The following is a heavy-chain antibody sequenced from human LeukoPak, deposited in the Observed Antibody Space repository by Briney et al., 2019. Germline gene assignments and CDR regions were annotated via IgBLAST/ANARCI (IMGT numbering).Heavy chain of an antibody. J-gene: IGHJ4*02. CDR1: GGSISSYY. D-gene: IGHD4-17*01. CDR3: ARQDYGDYPPGC. Sequence: SETLSLTCTVSGGSISSYYWSWIRQPPGKGLEWIGYIYYSGSTNYNPSLKSRVTISVDTSKNQFSLKLSSVTAADTAVYYCARQDYGDYPPGCWGQGTLVTVSS. CDR2: IYYSGST. V-gene: IGHV4-59*08.